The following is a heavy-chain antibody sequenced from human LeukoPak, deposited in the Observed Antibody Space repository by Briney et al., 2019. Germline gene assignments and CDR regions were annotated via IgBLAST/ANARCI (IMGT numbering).Heavy chain of an antibody. V-gene: IGHV1-46*01. J-gene: IGHJ4*02. CDR1: GYTFTSYY. Sequence: ASVKVSCKASGYTFTSYYMHWVRQAPGQGLEWRGIINPSGGSTSYAQKFQGRVTMTRDTSTSTVYMELSSLRSEDTAVYYCASDEGATEDALDYWGQGTLVTVSS. D-gene: IGHD1-26*01. CDR2: INPSGGST. CDR3: ASDEGATEDALDY.